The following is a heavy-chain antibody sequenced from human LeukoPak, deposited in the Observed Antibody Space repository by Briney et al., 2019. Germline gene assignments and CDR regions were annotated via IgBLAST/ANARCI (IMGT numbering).Heavy chain of an antibody. Sequence: SETLSLTCSVSGDSNSNYYWSWIRQPPGKGLEWIGYINYSGRTDYNPSLKSRVTISVDTSKNQFSLKLSSVTAADTAVFYCARTISGWYSFDYWGRGTLVTVSS. V-gene: IGHV4-59*08. CDR2: INYSGRT. D-gene: IGHD6-13*01. CDR3: ARTISGWYSFDY. J-gene: IGHJ4*02. CDR1: GDSNSNYY.